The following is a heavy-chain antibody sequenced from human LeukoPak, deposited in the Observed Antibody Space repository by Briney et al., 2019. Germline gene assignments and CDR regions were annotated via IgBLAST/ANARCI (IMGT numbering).Heavy chain of an antibody. V-gene: IGHV4-59*13. J-gene: IGHJ5*02. CDR2: IYSSGST. CDR3: ARDRSSYGDCATGWFDP. D-gene: IGHD4-17*01. CDR1: GGSLSRYY. Sequence: SETLSLTCTVSGGSLSRYYWSWLRPPPAKRLEWIGYIYSSGSTNYNPPRLRQGPISVHPSKNQFHLKLTTVPPADSAEYYFARDRSSYGDCATGWFDPWGQGTLVTVSS.